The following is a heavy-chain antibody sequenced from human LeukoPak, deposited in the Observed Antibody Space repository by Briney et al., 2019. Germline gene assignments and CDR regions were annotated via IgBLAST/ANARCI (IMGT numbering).Heavy chain of an antibody. V-gene: IGHV4-59*01. CDR3: ARGSAPIYDFWSGFSQYLAFDY. J-gene: IGHJ4*02. CDR1: GGSISSYY. D-gene: IGHD3-3*01. Sequence: SETLSLTCTVSGGSISSYYWSWTRQPPGKGLEWIGYIYYSGSTNYNPSLKSRVTISVDTSKNQFSLKLSSVTAADTAVYYCARGSAPIYDFWSGFSQYLAFDYWGQGTLVTVSS. CDR2: IYYSGST.